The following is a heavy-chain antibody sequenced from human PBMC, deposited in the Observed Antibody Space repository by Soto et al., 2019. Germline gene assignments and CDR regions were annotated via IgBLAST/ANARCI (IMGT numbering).Heavy chain of an antibody. D-gene: IGHD6-13*01. CDR1: GYTFTSYG. CDR3: ARDRSRIAAAGRNWFDP. Sequence: ASVKVSCKASGYTFTSYGISWVRQAPGQGLEWMGWISAYNGNTNYAQKLQGRVTTTTDTSTSTAYMELRSLRSDDTAVYYCARDRSRIAAAGRNWFDPWGQGTLVTVSS. V-gene: IGHV1-18*04. CDR2: ISAYNGNT. J-gene: IGHJ5*02.